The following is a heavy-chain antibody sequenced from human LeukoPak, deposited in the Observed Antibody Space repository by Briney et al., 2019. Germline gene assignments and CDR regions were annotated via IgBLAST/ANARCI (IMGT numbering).Heavy chain of an antibody. Sequence: GGSLRLSCAASGFTFSDYYMSWIRQAPGKGLEWVSYISSSGSTMYYADSVKSRFTISRDNAKNSLYLQMNSLRAEDTAVCYCARLYCGGDCPSPHYYGMDVWGQGTTVTVSS. CDR2: ISSSGSTM. J-gene: IGHJ6*02. D-gene: IGHD2-21*02. V-gene: IGHV3-11*01. CDR1: GFTFSDYY. CDR3: ARLYCGGDCPSPHYYGMDV.